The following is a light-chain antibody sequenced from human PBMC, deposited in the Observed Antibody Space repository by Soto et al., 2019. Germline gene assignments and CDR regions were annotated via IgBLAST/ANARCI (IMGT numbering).Light chain of an antibody. J-gene: IGKJ1*01. Sequence: DIQMTQSPSLVSAYVGDRVSINCRASQDIYWRLAWFQQRPGKAPRLLVYAASTLQRGVPSRFSGSGSGTDFTRNISSLHPEDFATYFWQQAKTVPRTFAHGTKVDVK. CDR3: QQAKTVPRT. CDR1: QDIYWR. V-gene: IGKV1-12*01. CDR2: AAS.